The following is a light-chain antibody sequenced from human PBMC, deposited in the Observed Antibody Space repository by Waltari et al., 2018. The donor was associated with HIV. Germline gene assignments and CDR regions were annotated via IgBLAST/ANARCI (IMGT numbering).Light chain of an antibody. CDR1: SSNVGKNY. V-gene: IGLV1-47*01. Sequence: QSVLTQSPSASGTPGQRVPIPCSGSSSNVGKNYVYWFQQIPGTGPKLLIYWGSQRPSGVPDRFSGSKSGTSASLAIGGLRSEDEADYYCAVWDDNLSAWVFGGGTRLTVL. CDR3: AVWDDNLSAWV. CDR2: WGS. J-gene: IGLJ3*02.